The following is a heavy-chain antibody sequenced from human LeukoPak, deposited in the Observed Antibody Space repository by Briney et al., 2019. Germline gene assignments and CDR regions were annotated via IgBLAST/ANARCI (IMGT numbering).Heavy chain of an antibody. D-gene: IGHD3-3*01. V-gene: IGHV4-34*01. CDR2: INHSGST. CDR3: ASIDRYYDFWSGYYIRDAFDI. Sequence: KTSETLSLTCAVYGGSFSGYYWSWIRQPPGKGLEWIGEINHSGSTNYNPSLKSRVTISVDTSKNQFSLKLSSVTAADTAVYYCASIDRYYDFWSGYYIRDAFDIWGQGTMVTVSS. CDR1: GGSFSGYY. J-gene: IGHJ3*02.